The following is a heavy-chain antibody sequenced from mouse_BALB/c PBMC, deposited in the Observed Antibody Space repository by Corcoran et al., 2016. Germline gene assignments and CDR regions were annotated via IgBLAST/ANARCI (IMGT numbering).Heavy chain of an antibody. CDR3: ARKNGNYGGGYYFDY. Sequence: EVQLQQSGPELVQPGASRKISCKASGYSFTGYTMNWVKQSHGKNLEWIGLINPYNGGTSYNQKFKGKATLTVDKSSSTAYMELLSLTSEDSAVYYCARKNGNYGGGYYFDYWGQGTTLTVSS. V-gene: IGHV1-18*01. CDR1: GYSFTGYT. D-gene: IGHD2-1*01. J-gene: IGHJ2*01. CDR2: INPYNGGT.